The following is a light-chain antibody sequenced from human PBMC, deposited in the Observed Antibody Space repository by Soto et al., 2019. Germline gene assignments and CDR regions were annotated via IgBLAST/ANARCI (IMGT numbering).Light chain of an antibody. CDR2: DAS. CDR1: QSVGSK. V-gene: IGKV3-15*01. CDR3: QQYNNWPLT. J-gene: IGKJ4*01. Sequence: IIVTQSPATLSVSPGERATLSCRASQSVGSKLAWYQQKPGQAPRLLIYDASIRATGIPDRFSGSGSGTEFTLTITGLQSEDFAVYYCQQYNNWPLTFGGGTKGDIK.